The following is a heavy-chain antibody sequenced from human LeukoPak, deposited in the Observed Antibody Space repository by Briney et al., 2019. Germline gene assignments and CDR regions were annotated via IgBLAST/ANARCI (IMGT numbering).Heavy chain of an antibody. D-gene: IGHD4-17*01. CDR2: IYYSGST. J-gene: IGHJ4*02. CDR1: GGSISSGGYY. V-gene: IGHV4-31*03. CDR3: ARVIGDSPDY. Sequence: SETLSLTCTVSGGSISSGGYYWSWIRQHPGKGLEWIGYIYYSGSTYYNPSLKSRVTISVDTSKNQFSLKLSSVTAADTAVYYCARVIGDSPDYWGQGTLVTVSS.